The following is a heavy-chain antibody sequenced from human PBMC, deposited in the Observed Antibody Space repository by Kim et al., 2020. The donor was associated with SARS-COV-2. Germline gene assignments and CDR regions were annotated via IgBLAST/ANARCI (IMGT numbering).Heavy chain of an antibody. J-gene: IGHJ4*02. CDR2: IYPGDSDT. CDR1: GYSFTSYW. CDR3: ARTFNPQRDTYYYGSGSYLFDY. V-gene: IGHV5-51*01. Sequence: GESLKISCKGSGYSFTSYWIGWVRQMPGKGLEWMGIIYPGDSDTRYSPSFQGQVTISADKSISTAYLQWSSLKASDTAMYYCARTFNPQRDTYYYGSGSYLFDYWGQGTLVTVSS. D-gene: IGHD3-10*01.